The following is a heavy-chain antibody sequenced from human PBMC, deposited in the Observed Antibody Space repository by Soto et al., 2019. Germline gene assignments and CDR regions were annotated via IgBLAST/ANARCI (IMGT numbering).Heavy chain of an antibody. CDR3: ASGRDGYNYFDY. CDR2: IKQDGSEK. J-gene: IGHJ4*02. Sequence: GGSLRLSCVASGFTFSSYWMSWVRQAPGKGLEWVANIKQDGSEKYYVDSVKGRFTISRDNAKNSLYLQMNSLRAEDTAVYYCASGRDGYNYFDYWGQGTLVTVSS. V-gene: IGHV3-7*01. D-gene: IGHD5-12*01. CDR1: GFTFSSYW.